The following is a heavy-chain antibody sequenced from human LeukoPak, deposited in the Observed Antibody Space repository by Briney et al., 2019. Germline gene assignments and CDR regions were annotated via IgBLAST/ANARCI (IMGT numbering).Heavy chain of an antibody. D-gene: IGHD2-15*01. J-gene: IGHJ5*02. CDR1: GGSISSSSYY. CDR3: ARYSAWFDP. V-gene: IGHV4-39*01. CDR2: IYYSVST. Sequence: SETLSLTCTVSGGSISSSSYYWGWIRQPPGKGLEWIGSIYYSVSTYYNPSLKSRVTISVDTSKNQFSLKLPSVTAADTAVYYCARYSAWFDPWGQGTLVTVSS.